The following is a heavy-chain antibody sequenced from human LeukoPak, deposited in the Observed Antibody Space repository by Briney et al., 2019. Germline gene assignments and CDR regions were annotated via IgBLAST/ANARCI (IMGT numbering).Heavy chain of an antibody. J-gene: IGHJ6*02. CDR3: PRDRATVISYYGMDV. CDR1: GYTFTSYD. Sequence: ASVKVSCKASGYTFTSYDINWGRQATGQGLGWMGWMNPNSGNTGYAEKFQGRVTMTRNTSISTAYMELSSLRSEDTAVYYCPRDRATVISYYGMDVWGQGTTVTASS. V-gene: IGHV1-8*01. D-gene: IGHD3-22*01. CDR2: MNPNSGNT.